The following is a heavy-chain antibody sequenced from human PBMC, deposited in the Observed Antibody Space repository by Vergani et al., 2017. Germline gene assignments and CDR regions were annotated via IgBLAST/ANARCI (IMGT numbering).Heavy chain of an antibody. Sequence: QLQLQESGPGLVKPSETLSLTCTVSGGSISSSSYYWGWIRQPXGKGLEWIGSIYYSGSTYYNPSLKSRVTISVDTSKNQFSLKLSSVTAADTAVYYCASLSTIFGVVTSYYYMDVWGKGTTVTVSS. CDR3: ASLSTIFGVVTSYYYMDV. D-gene: IGHD3-3*01. CDR2: IYYSGST. CDR1: GGSISSSSYY. V-gene: IGHV4-39*07. J-gene: IGHJ6*03.